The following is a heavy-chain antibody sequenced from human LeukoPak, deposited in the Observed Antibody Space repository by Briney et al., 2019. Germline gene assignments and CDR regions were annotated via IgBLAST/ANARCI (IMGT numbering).Heavy chain of an antibody. CDR2: ISGSGGST. V-gene: IGHV3-23*01. Sequence: GGSLRLSCAASGFTFSSYVMSWVRQAPGKGLEWVSAISGSGGSTYYADSVKGRFTISRDNSKNTLYLQMNSLRAEDTAVYYCAKDHPGYYGSGSYPPLDYWGQGTLVTVSS. J-gene: IGHJ4*02. CDR3: AKDHPGYYGSGSYPPLDY. D-gene: IGHD3-10*01. CDR1: GFTFSSYV.